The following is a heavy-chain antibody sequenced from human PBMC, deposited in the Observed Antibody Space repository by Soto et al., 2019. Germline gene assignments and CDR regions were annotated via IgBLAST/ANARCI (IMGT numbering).Heavy chain of an antibody. V-gene: IGHV4-31*03. CDR3: AGERGARRDGYRDWFDP. Sequence: QVQLQESGPGLVKPSQTLSLTCTVSGGSISSGGYYWSWIRQHPGKGLEWIGYIYYSGSTYYNPSLKSRVTITVDTSKNQFSHKLSSVTAADTGGYYCAGERGARRDGYRDWFDPWGQGTLVTVSS. CDR2: IYYSGST. D-gene: IGHD5-18*01. J-gene: IGHJ5*02. CDR1: GGSISSGGYY.